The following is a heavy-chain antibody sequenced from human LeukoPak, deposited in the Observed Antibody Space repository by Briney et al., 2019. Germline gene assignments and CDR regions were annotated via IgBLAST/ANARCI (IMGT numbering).Heavy chain of an antibody. CDR1: GDSISSGTYY. D-gene: IGHD5-24*01. CDR2: IYTSGST. J-gene: IGHJ4*02. Sequence: SQTLSLTCTVSGDSISSGTYYWSWIRQPAGKGLEWIGRIYTSGSTNYNASLKSRVTISVDTSKNQFFLKLSSVTAADTAVYYCARAKRWLPFDYWGQGTLVTVSS. CDR3: ARAKRWLPFDY. V-gene: IGHV4-61*02.